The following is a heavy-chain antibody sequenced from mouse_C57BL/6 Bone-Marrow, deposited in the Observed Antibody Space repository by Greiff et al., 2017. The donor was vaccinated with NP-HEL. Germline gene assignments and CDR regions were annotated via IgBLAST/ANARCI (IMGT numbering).Heavy chain of an antibody. J-gene: IGHJ4*01. V-gene: IGHV1-82*01. CDR3: ARWAYGGAMDY. CDR2: IYPGDGDT. CDR1: GYAFSSSW. Sequence: VQRVESGPELVKPGASVKISCKASGYAFSSSWMNWVKQRPGKGLEWIGRIYPGDGDTNYNGKFKGKATLTADKSSSTAYMQLSSLTSEDSAVYFCARWAYGGAMDYWGQGTSVTVSS. D-gene: IGHD1-1*01.